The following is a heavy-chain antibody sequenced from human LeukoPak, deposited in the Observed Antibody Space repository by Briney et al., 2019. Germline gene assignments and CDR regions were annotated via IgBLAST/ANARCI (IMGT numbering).Heavy chain of an antibody. CDR3: AMLVYGSGSALDY. Sequence: SETLSLTCTVSGGSISTRGYYWSWIRQHPGKGLEWIGYIYHSGSTYYNPSLKSRVTISVDTSKNQFSLKLSSVTAADTAVYYCAMLVYGSGSALDYWGQGTLVTVSS. CDR2: IYHSGST. CDR1: GGSISTRGYY. D-gene: IGHD3-10*01. V-gene: IGHV4-31*03. J-gene: IGHJ4*02.